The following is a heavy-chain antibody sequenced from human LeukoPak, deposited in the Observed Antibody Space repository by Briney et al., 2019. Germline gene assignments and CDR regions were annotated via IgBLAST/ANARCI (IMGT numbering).Heavy chain of an antibody. D-gene: IGHD1-26*01. CDR1: GFTVSDDH. CDR2: IYSVGST. CDR3: ARERYSGSPYYFDY. Sequence: GGSLRLSCAASGFTVSDDHMDWVRQAPGKGLEWVSVIYSVGSTYYVDSVKGRFTISRDNSKNTLYLQMNSLRAEDTAVYYCARERYSGSPYYFDYWGQGTLVTVSS. V-gene: IGHV3-66*01. J-gene: IGHJ4*02.